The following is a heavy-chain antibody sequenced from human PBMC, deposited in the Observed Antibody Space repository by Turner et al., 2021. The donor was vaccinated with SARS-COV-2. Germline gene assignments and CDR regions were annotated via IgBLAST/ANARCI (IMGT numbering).Heavy chain of an antibody. V-gene: IGHV3-23*01. CDR3: AKGSGGSSWYYFDS. CDR2: ISVGGDTT. D-gene: IGHD6-13*01. J-gene: IGHJ4*02. Sequence: VQLLESGGGLVQPGGSLRLSCAASGFTFRSYGMSWVRQAPGKGLEWVSIISVGGDTTFYGDSVKGRFTISRDNSRNTLFLQMNSLRAEDTAVYYCAKGSGGSSWYYFDSWGQGTLVTVSS. CDR1: GFTFRSYG.